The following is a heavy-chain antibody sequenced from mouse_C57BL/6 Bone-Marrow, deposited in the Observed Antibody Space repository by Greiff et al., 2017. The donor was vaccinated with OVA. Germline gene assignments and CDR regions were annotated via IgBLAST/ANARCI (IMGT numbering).Heavy chain of an antibody. D-gene: IGHD1-2*01. CDR1: GFTFSDYY. J-gene: IGHJ3*01. Sequence: EVMLVESEGGLVQPGSSMKLSCTASGFTFSDYYMAWVRQVPEKGLEWVAYINYAGSSTYYLDSLKSRFLISRDNAKNILYLQMSSLKSEDTATYYCARYYSGSFAYWGQGTLVIVSA. CDR2: INYAGSST. V-gene: IGHV5-16*01. CDR3: ARYYSGSFAY.